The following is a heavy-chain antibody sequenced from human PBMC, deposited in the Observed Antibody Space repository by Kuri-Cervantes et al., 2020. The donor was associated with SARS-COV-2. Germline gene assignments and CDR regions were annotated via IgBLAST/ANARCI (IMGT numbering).Heavy chain of an antibody. D-gene: IGHD3-22*01. Sequence: GSLRLSCTVSGGSVSSGSYYWSWIRQPPGKGLEWIGYIYYSGSTNYNPSLKSRVTISVDTSKNQFSLKLSSVTAADTAVYYCARYYYDSSGYHYYFDYWGQGTLVTVSS. V-gene: IGHV4-61*01. CDR1: GGSVSSGSYY. J-gene: IGHJ4*02. CDR3: ARYYYDSSGYHYYFDY. CDR2: IYYSGST.